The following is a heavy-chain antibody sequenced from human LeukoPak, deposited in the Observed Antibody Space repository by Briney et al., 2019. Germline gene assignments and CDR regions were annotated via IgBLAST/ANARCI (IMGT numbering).Heavy chain of an antibody. CDR3: ARGRESGRWDYFDY. D-gene: IGHD3-10*01. J-gene: IGHJ4*02. CDR1: GFTFSSYP. V-gene: IGHV3-30*04. Sequence: PGRSLRLSCAASGFTFSSYPIHWVRQAPGKGLEWVAVTSFDGSNKYYADAVKGRFTFSRDNSKNTLYLQMNSLRAEDTAVYYCARGRESGRWDYFDYWGQGTLVTVSS. CDR2: TSFDGSNK.